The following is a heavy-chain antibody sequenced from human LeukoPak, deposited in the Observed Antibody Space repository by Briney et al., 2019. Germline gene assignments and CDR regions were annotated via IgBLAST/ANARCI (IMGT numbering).Heavy chain of an antibody. CDR1: GFTFSSYS. CDR3: ARDFVARLDY. Sequence: GGSLRLSCAASGFTFSSYSMNWVRQAPGKGLEWVSSISSSSSYIYYADSVKGRFTISRDNAKNSLYLQMNSLRTEDTAVYYCARDFVARLDYWGQGTLVTVSS. V-gene: IGHV3-21*01. CDR2: ISSSSSYI. D-gene: IGHD2-15*01. J-gene: IGHJ4*02.